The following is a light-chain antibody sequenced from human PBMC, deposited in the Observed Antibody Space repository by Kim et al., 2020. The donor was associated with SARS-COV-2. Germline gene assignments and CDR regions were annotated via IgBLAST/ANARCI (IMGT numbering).Light chain of an antibody. J-gene: IGKJ2*01. Sequence: PGEGATLSCRASQSVSTSLAWYQQKPGQAPRLLIHDASNRATGIPARFSGSGSGTDFTLTISSLEPEDFAVYYCQQRSNWPPYTFGQGTKLEI. CDR1: QSVSTS. V-gene: IGKV3-11*01. CDR3: QQRSNWPPYT. CDR2: DAS.